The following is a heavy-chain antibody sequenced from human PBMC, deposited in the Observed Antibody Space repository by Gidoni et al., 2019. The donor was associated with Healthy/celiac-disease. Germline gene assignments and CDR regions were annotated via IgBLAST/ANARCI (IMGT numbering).Heavy chain of an antibody. J-gene: IGHJ4*02. CDR1: GFTFNNYW. CDR2: INSDETSR. Sequence: EVHLVESGGGLVQPGGSLKLHCAASGFTFNNYWMHCVRQAPGKGLVWVSLINSDETSRDYAGSVKCRFSISRDNAQSTLYLQLSGLRAEDTAVYFCTGGGSAYTYGYDYWGQGTLVTVSS. V-gene: IGHV3-74*01. D-gene: IGHD5-18*01. CDR3: TGGGSAYTYGYDY.